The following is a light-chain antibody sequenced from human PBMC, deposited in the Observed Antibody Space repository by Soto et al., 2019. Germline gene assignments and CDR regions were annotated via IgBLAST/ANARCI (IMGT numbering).Light chain of an antibody. CDR1: QGIRSH. CDR2: TAS. V-gene: IGKV1-12*01. CDR3: QQAASFPIT. Sequence: DIEMARSPSTLSSAVGDEVPITCRASQGIRSHLAWYQQKPGKAPNLLIYTASSLQSGVPSRFSGSGSGTDFTLTINGLQPEDFATYYCQQAASFPITFGQGTRLE. J-gene: IGKJ5*01.